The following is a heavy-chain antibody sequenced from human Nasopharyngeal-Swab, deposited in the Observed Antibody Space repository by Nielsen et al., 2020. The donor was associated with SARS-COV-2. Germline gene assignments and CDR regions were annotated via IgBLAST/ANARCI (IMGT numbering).Heavy chain of an antibody. V-gene: IGHV3-53*01. J-gene: IGHJ4*02. D-gene: IGHD4-17*01. CDR2: IYSGSST. CDR3: ARDQYGDYGDY. Sequence: VRQAPGKGLEWVSVIYSGSSTYYADSVKGRFTISRDNSKNTLYLQMNSLRAEDTAVYYCARDQYGDYGDYWGQGTLVTVSS.